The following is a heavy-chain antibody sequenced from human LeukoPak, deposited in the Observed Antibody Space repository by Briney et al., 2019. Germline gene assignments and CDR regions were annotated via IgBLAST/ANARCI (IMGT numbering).Heavy chain of an antibody. CDR2: INHSGST. D-gene: IGHD3-3*01. CDR1: GGSFSGYY. Sequence: SETLSLTCAVYGGSFSGYYWSWIRQPPGKGLEWIGEINHSGSTYYNPSLKSRVTISVDRSKNQFSLKLSSVTAADTAVYYCARTYYDFWSGPNDAFDIWGQGTMVTVSS. CDR3: ARTYYDFWSGPNDAFDI. J-gene: IGHJ3*02. V-gene: IGHV4-34*01.